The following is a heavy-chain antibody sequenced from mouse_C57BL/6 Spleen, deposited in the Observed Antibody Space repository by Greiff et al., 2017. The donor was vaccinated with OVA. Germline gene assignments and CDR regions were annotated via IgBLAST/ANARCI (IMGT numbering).Heavy chain of an antibody. J-gene: IGHJ3*01. Sequence: VQLVQSGAELVRPGTSVKVSCKASGYAFTNYLIEWVKQRPGQGLEWIGVINPGSGGTNYNEKFKGKATLTADKSSSTAYMQLSSLTSEDSAVYFCGRGEWWDYWGQGTLVTVSA. D-gene: IGHD1-1*02. V-gene: IGHV1-54*01. CDR1: GYAFTNYL. CDR2: INPGSGGT. CDR3: GRGEWWDY.